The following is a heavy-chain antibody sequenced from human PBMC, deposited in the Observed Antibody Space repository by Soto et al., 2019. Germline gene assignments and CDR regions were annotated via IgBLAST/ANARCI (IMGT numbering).Heavy chain of an antibody. J-gene: IGHJ5*02. CDR3: ATVYSPYDYVWGSYRHPDNWFDP. Sequence: SETLSLTCTVSGGSISSYYCSWIRQPAGKGLEWIGRIYTSGSTNYNPSLKSRVTMSVDTSKNQFSLKLSSVTAADTAVYYCATVYSPYDYVWGSYRHPDNWFDPWGQGTLVTV. V-gene: IGHV4-4*07. D-gene: IGHD3-16*02. CDR2: IYTSGST. CDR1: GGSISSYY.